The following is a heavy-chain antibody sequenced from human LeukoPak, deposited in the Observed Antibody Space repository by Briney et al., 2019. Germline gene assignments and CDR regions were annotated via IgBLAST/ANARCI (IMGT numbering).Heavy chain of an antibody. CDR3: SRIEHTGYTSARDMYAFDI. Sequence: SETLSLTCTVSGCSISNYYWSWIRQPAGKGLEWIGRIYTSGSTSYNPSLKSRVTMSVDTSKSQFSLKLTSVTAADTAVYYCSRIEHTGYTSARDMYAFDIWGQGTMVTVSS. CDR1: GCSISNYY. D-gene: IGHD6-19*01. V-gene: IGHV4-4*07. J-gene: IGHJ3*02. CDR2: IYTSGST.